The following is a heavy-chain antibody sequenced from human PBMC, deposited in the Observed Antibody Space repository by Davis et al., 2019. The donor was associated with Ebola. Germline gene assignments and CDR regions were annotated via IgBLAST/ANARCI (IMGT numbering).Heavy chain of an antibody. CDR3: ARDYSSIASTGY. CDR1: GGFISYGGYY. D-gene: IGHD5/OR15-5a*01. J-gene: IGHJ4*02. CDR2: IYYSGST. Sequence: SETLSLTCSVSGGFISYGGYYWSWLRQHPGKGLEWIGYIYYSGSTYYNPSLKSRVTISVDTSKNQFSLKLTSVTAADTAVYYCARDYSSIASTGYWGQGTLVTVSS. V-gene: IGHV4-31*03.